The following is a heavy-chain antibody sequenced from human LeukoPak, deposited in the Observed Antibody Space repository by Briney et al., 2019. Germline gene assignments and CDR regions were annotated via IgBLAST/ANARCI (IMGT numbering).Heavy chain of an antibody. CDR3: AAAPILIVTYYGMDV. CDR2: IVVGSGNT. V-gene: IGHV1-58*02. J-gene: IGHJ6*02. Sequence: SVKVSCKASGFIFTSSAMQWVRQARGQRLEWIGWIVVGSGNTNYAQKFQERVTITRDMSTSTAYMELSSLRSEDTAVYYCAAAPILIVTYYGMDVWGQGTTVTVSS. CDR1: GFIFTSSA. D-gene: IGHD2-21*01.